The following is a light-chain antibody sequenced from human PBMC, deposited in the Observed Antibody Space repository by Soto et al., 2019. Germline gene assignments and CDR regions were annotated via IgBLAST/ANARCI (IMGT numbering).Light chain of an antibody. CDR1: QSVNSY. CDR2: DAS. Sequence: EIVLTQSPATLSLSPGERATLCCRASQSVNSYLAWYQQKPGQAPRLLIYDASNRATGIPARFSGGGSGTDFTLTISSLEPEDFAIYYCQQRSSWPLLTFGGGTKVEIK. V-gene: IGKV3-11*01. J-gene: IGKJ4*01. CDR3: QQRSSWPLLT.